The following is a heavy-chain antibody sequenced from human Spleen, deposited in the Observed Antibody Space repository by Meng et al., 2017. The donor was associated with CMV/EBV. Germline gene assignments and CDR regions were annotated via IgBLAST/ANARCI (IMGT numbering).Heavy chain of an antibody. Sequence: ASVKVSCKVSGYTLTELSMHWVRQAPGKGLEWMGGFDPEDGETIYAQKFQGRVTMTEDTSTDTAYMELSSLRSEDTAVYYCARGPLLPYYYYQGMDVWGQGTTVTVSS. CDR1: GYTLTELS. CDR2: FDPEDGET. CDR3: ARGPLLPYYYYQGMDV. J-gene: IGHJ6*02. V-gene: IGHV1-24*01. D-gene: IGHD1-26*01.